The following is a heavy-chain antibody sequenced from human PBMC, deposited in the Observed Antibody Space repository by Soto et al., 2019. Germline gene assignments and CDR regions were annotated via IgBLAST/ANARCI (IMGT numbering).Heavy chain of an antibody. CDR3: ASYQGYCSSTSCYRGRGRYFDY. J-gene: IGHJ4*02. CDR2: INHSGGT. Sequence: QVQLQQWGAGLLKPSETLSLTCAVSGGSFSGYYWSWIRQPPGKGLEWIGEINHSGGTNYNPSLKRRVTRSVDTSKNQFPLKLSSVTAADTAVYYCASYQGYCSSTSCYRGRGRYFDYWGQGTLVTVSS. CDR1: GGSFSGYY. D-gene: IGHD2-2*01. V-gene: IGHV4-34*01.